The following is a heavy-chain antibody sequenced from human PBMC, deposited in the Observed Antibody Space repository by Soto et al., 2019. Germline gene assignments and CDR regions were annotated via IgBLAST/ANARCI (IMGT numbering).Heavy chain of an antibody. Sequence: QVQLVESGEGVVQPGRSLRLSCAASGFTFSSYAMHWVRQAPGKGLEWVAVISYDGSNKYYADSVKGRFTISRDNSKNTLYLQMNSLRAEDTAVYYCARDPHIVGEPSGTDYWGQGTLVTVSS. V-gene: IGHV3-30-3*01. J-gene: IGHJ4*02. D-gene: IGHD1-26*01. CDR2: ISYDGSNK. CDR1: GFTFSSYA. CDR3: ARDPHIVGEPSGTDY.